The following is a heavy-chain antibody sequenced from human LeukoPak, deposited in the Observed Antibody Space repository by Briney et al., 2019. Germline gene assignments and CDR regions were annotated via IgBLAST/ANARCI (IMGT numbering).Heavy chain of an antibody. CDR2: IYSDGRT. D-gene: IGHD3-22*01. V-gene: IGHV3-53*01. J-gene: IGHJ3*02. CDR1: GFTVSNKY. CDR3: ARGLSLSGYLDAFDI. Sequence: GGSLRLSCAASGFTVSNKYMTWVRQAPGKGLEWVSLIYSDGRTYYADSVKGRCTISRDNSKNTLYLQMRVEDTAVYFCARGLSLSGYLDAFDIWGQGTMVTVS.